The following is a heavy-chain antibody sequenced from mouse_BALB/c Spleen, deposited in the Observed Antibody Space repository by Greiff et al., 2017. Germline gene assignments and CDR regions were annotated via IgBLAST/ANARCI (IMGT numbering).Heavy chain of an antibody. CDR1: GFTFSDYY. V-gene: IGHV5-4*02. J-gene: IGHJ3*01. Sequence: EVQRVESGGGLVKPGGSLKLSCAASGFTFSDYYMYWVRQTPEKRLEWVATISDGGSYTYYPDSVKGRFTISRDNAKNNLYLQMSSLKSEDTAMYYCARDRSYYGSWFAYWGQGTLVTVSA. CDR2: ISDGGSYT. CDR3: ARDRSYYGSWFAY. D-gene: IGHD1-1*01.